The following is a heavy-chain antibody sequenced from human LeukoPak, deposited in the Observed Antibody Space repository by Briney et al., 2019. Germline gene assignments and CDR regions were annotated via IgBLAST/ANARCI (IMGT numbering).Heavy chain of an antibody. CDR3: ATDDPVMLTFGGVINLPFDY. J-gene: IGHJ4*02. Sequence: ASVKVSCKVSGNTLTESAVHWVRQAPGKGLEWMGGFDREDGEIVYAQKFKGRVTLTEDTSTDTAYMELSSLSSEDTAMYYCATDDPVMLTFGGVINLPFDYWGRGTLVTVSS. D-gene: IGHD3-16*02. CDR1: GNTLTESA. CDR2: FDREDGEI. V-gene: IGHV1-24*01.